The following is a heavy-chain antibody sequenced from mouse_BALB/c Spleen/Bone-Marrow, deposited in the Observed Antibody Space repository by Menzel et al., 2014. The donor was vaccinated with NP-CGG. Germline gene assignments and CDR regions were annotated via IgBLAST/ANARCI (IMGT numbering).Heavy chain of an antibody. CDR1: GYTFTGYW. Sequence: VQLKPSGAEVVRPGASVKLSCKASGYTFTGYWMNWVKQRPGQGLEWIGMIDPSDSEIHYNPMFRDKATLTVDKSSSTAYMQLSSLTSDDSAVYYCVRKYGKGGDYWGQGTTLTVSS. J-gene: IGHJ2*01. CDR2: IDPSDSEI. D-gene: IGHD2-10*02. V-gene: IGHV1-61*01. CDR3: VRKYGKGGDY.